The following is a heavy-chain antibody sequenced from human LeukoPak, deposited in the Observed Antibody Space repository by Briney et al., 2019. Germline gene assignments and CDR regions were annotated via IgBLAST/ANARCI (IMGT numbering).Heavy chain of an antibody. CDR2: IYTSGST. V-gene: IGHV4-4*07. D-gene: IGHD6-13*01. CDR3: ARAAPAFEAAAGTDAFDI. CDR1: GGSISSYY. Sequence: SETLSLTCTVSGGSISSYYWSWIRQPAGKGLEWIGRIYTSGSTNYNPSLKSRVAMSVDTSKNQFPLKLSSVTAADTAVYYCARAAPAFEAAAGTDAFDIWGQGTMVTVSS. J-gene: IGHJ3*02.